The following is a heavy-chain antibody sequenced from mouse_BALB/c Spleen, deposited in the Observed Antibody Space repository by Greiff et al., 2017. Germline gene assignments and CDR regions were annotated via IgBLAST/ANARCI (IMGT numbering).Heavy chain of an antibody. J-gene: IGHJ3*01. V-gene: IGHV1-54*01. CDR3: ARHGNLAWFAY. CDR2: INPGSGGT. D-gene: IGHD2-1*01. Sequence: QVQLKESGAELVRPGTSVKVSCKASGYAFTNYLIEWVKQRPGQGLEWIGVINPGSGGTNYNEKFKGKATLTADKSSSTAYMQLSSLTSDDSAVYFCARHGNLAWFAYWGQGTLVTVSA. CDR1: GYAFTNYL.